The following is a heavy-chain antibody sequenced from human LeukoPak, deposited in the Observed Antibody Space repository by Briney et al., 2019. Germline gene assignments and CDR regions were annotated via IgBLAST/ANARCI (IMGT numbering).Heavy chain of an antibody. J-gene: IGHJ4*02. CDR2: ISAYNGNT. CDR3: ARASSIAAAGTPPDY. D-gene: IGHD6-13*01. CDR1: GYTLTSYG. V-gene: IGHV1-18*01. Sequence: RASVKVSCKASGYTLTSYGISWVRQAPGQGLEWMGWISAYNGNTTYAQKLQGRVTMTTDTSTSTAYMELRSLRSDDTAVYYCARASSIAAAGTPPDYWGQGTLVTVSS.